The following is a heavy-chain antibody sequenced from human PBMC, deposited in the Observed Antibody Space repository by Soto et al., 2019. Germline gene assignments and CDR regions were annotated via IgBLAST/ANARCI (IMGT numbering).Heavy chain of an antibody. CDR2: TSYDGSDK. J-gene: IGHJ1*01. CDR3: ARWGTTGGLDV. V-gene: IGHV3-30*04. Sequence: QVQLVESGGGVVQPGTSRRVSWLGSGFPFRSYAIHWVGQAPGKGLEWVALTSYDGSDKYYDDSVRGRFTISRDNSRNTVDLQMDSLRLEDTALYYCARWGTTGGLDVWGQGTLVSVSS. CDR1: GFPFRSYA. D-gene: IGHD3-16*01.